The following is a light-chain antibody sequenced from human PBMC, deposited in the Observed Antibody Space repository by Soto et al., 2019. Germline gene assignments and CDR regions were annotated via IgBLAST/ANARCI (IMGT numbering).Light chain of an antibody. V-gene: IGKV1-39*01. CDR3: QQTYNTPPCT. CDR1: QSIDYF. J-gene: IGKJ2*02. Sequence: DIQMTQSPSSLSASVGDRVTNTCRASQSIDYFLNWYQHKPGKAPKLLIYAASSLRSGVPSRFSGSGSGTDFTLTISSLQPEDFATYYCQQTYNTPPCTFGQGTKLEIK. CDR2: AAS.